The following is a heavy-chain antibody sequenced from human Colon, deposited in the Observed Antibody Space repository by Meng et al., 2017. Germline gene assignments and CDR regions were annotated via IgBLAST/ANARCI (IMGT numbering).Heavy chain of an antibody. V-gene: IGHV1-3*01. CDR1: GYTFTTYA. D-gene: IGHD3-10*01. J-gene: IGHJ4*02. CDR2: INAGNGDT. CDR3: AREFGGLRSFEY. Sequence: QVQLVQSGAEVKKPGASVKVSCKASGYTFTTYALHWVRQAPGQTLEWMGWINAGNGDTEYSQNFQGRVTLTRDTSASTAYMELTSLRSEDTAVYYCAREFGGLRSFEYWGLGTLVTVSS.